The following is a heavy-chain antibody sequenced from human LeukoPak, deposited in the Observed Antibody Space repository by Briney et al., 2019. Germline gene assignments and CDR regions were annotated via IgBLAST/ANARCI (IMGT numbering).Heavy chain of an antibody. V-gene: IGHV1-8*01. D-gene: IGHD3-10*01. Sequence: ASVRVSCKASGYTFTSYDINWVRQAPGQGLEWMGRMNPNSGNTDYAQKFQGRVTMTRNTSISTAYMELSSLRSEDTAVYYCAREMVRGVIGGYFDYWGQGTLVTVSS. J-gene: IGHJ4*02. CDR2: MNPNSGNT. CDR1: GYTFTSYD. CDR3: AREMVRGVIGGYFDY.